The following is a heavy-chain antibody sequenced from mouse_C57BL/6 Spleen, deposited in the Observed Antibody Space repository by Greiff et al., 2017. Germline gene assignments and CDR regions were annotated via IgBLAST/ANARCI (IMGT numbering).Heavy chain of an antibody. CDR3: ARGITTVVATGNYFDD. CDR1: GYTFTSYW. V-gene: IGHV1-61*01. CDR2: IYPSDSET. Sequence: QVQLQQPGAELVRPGSSVKLSCKASGYTFTSYWMDWVKQRPGQGLEWIGNIYPSDSETHYNQKFKDKATLTVDKSSSTAYMQLSSLTSEDSAVYYCARGITTVVATGNYFDDWGQGTTLTVSS. D-gene: IGHD1-1*01. J-gene: IGHJ2*01.